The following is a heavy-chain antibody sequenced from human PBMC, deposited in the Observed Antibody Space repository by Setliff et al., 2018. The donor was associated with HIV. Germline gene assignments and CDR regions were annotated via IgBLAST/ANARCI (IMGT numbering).Heavy chain of an antibody. D-gene: IGHD6-19*01. V-gene: IGHV4-30-4*01. CDR3: AAFDSGRDV. CDR1: GASIDSGDHY. J-gene: IGHJ4*02. CDR2: IYYSGTT. Sequence: SETLSLTCTVSGASIDSGDHYWTWIRQPPGKGLEWIGYIYYSGTTYYNSSLKSRVTISLHTSKNQFSLKLNSVTAADTGVYYCAAFDSGRDVWGQGTLVTVSS.